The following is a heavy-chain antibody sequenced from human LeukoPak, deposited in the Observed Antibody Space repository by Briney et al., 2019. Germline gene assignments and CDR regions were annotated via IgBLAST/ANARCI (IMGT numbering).Heavy chain of an antibody. CDR2: INPSGGST. CDR1: GYTFTNYY. V-gene: IGHV1-46*01. CDR3: ARHPSNYFDSSGYFGCFDP. J-gene: IGHJ5*02. Sequence: ASVKVSCKASGYTFTNYYMHWVRQAPRQGLEWKGIINPSGGSTTYAQKFQGRVSMTRDTSTSTFYMELSSLRSEDTAVYYCARHPSNYFDSSGYFGCFDPWGQGTLVTVSS. D-gene: IGHD3-22*01.